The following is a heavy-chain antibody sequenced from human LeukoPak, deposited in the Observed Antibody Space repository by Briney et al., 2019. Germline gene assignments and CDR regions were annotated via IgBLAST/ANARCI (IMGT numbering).Heavy chain of an antibody. J-gene: IGHJ4*02. Sequence: GGSLRLSCAASGFTFSSYAMSWVRQAPGKGLEWVSAISGSGGSTYHADSVKGRFTISRDNSKNTLYLQMNSLRAEDTAVYYCAKDPDYYDSSGYYYFDYWGQGTLVTVSS. V-gene: IGHV3-23*01. D-gene: IGHD3-22*01. CDR1: GFTFSSYA. CDR2: ISGSGGST. CDR3: AKDPDYYDSSGYYYFDY.